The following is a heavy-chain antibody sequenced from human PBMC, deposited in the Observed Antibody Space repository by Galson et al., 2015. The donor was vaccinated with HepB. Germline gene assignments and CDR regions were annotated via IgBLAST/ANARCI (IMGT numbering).Heavy chain of an antibody. CDR3: ATTKFGSEAYWTFEI. CDR2: ISTNGATI. Sequence: SLRLSCAASGLTFSSYTMNWVRQTPGKGLQWVSYISTNGATIHYADSVKGRFTIARDNAKNTMWLQMNSLRAEDTAVYYCATTKFGSEAYWTFEIWGQGTLVTVSS. J-gene: IGHJ3*02. D-gene: IGHD1-1*01. V-gene: IGHV3-48*04. CDR1: GLTFSSYT.